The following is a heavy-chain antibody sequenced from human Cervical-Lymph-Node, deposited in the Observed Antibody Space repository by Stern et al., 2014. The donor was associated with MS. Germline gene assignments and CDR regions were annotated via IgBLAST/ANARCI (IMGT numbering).Heavy chain of an antibody. V-gene: IGHV3-30*01. CDR1: GFTLSSYD. CDR2: ISYDGSDK. D-gene: IGHD2/OR15-2a*01. J-gene: IGHJ6*02. CDR3: ARVWATFSVHYYYGMDI. Sequence: VQLEESGGGVVQPGRSLRLSCAASGFTLSSYDLHWVRQAPGKGLEWVASISYDGSDKYYANSVKGRFTISRDNSKNTLDLQMNSLRPEDTALYYCARVWATFSVHYYYGMDIWGQGTTVTVSS.